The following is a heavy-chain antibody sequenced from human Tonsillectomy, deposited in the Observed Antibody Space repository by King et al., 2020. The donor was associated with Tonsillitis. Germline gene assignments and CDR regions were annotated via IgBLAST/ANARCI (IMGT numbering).Heavy chain of an antibody. CDR1: GYSISSGYY. CDR2: IYPSGST. D-gene: IGHD1-26*01. Sequence: VQLQESGPGLVKPSETLSLTCAVSGYSISSGYYWGWIRQPPGKGLEWIGSIYPSGSTYYNPSLKSRVTISVDTSKNQFSLKLSSVTAADTAVYYCARAPGIREWGQGPLVTVSS. CDR3: ARAPGIRE. J-gene: IGHJ4*02. V-gene: IGHV4-38-2*01.